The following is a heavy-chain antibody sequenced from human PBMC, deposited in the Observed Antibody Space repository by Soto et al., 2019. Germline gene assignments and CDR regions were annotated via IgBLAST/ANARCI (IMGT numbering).Heavy chain of an antibody. CDR3: ALQRYDLARFDP. D-gene: IGHD3-3*01. CDR1: GTSITSHY. CDR2: IYHSGTS. J-gene: IGHJ5*02. V-gene: IGHV4-59*11. Sequence: KTSETLSLTCNVSGTSITSHYWSWLRQPPGKRLEWMGYIYHSGTSAYNPSLKSRVSFSVDTSKNQFSLRLTSVTAADTAVYFCALQRYDLARFDPWRQGTLVTVSS.